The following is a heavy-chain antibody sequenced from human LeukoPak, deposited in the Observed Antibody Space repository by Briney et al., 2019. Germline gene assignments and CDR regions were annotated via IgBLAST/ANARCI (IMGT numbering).Heavy chain of an antibody. CDR1: GGTFSSYA. D-gene: IGHD5-18*01. V-gene: IGHV1-69*13. CDR2: IIPIFGTA. Sequence: SVKVSCKASGGTFSSYAISWVRQAPGQGLEWMGGIIPIFGTANYAQKFQGRVTITADESTSTVYMELSSLRSEDTAVYYCARSRVDTAMVNYYYYGMDVWGKGTTVTVSS. CDR3: ARSRVDTAMVNYYYYGMDV. J-gene: IGHJ6*04.